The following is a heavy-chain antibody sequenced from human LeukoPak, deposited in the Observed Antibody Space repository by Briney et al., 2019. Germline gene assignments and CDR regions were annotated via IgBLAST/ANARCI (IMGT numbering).Heavy chain of an antibody. CDR3: AKGPYYYDSSYFDY. CDR2: ISGSGGST. Sequence: PGGSLRLSCAASGFTFSSYAMSWVRQAPGKGLEWVSAISGSGGSTYYADSVKGRFTISRDNSKNTLYLQMNSLRAEDMAVYYCAKGPYYYDSSYFDYWGQGTLVTVSS. J-gene: IGHJ4*02. CDR1: GFTFSSYA. V-gene: IGHV3-23*01. D-gene: IGHD3-22*01.